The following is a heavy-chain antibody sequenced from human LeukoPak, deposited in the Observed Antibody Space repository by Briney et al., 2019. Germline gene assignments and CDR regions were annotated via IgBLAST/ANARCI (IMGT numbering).Heavy chain of an antibody. V-gene: IGHV1-18*01. CDR2: ISAYNGNT. CDR3: ARIASSSNGAIDYYYYMDV. Sequence: ASVKVSCKASGYTFTSYGISWVRQAPGQGLEWMGWISAYNGNTNYAQKLQGRVTMTTDTSTSTAYMELSSLRSEDTAVYYCARIASSSNGAIDYYYYMDVWGKGTTVTVSS. D-gene: IGHD6-6*01. CDR1: GYTFTSYG. J-gene: IGHJ6*03.